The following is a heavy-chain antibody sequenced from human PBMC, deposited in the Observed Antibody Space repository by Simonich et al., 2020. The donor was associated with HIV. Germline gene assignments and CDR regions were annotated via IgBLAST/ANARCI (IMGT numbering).Heavy chain of an antibody. D-gene: IGHD3-16*01. V-gene: IGHV4-34*01. CDR1: GGSFSGYY. CDR3: VRRLGYGNWYFDY. CDR2: INHSGST. Sequence: QVQLQQWGAGLLKPSETLSLTCAVYGGSFSGYYWSWIRQPPGKGLEWIGEINHSGSTNYNPSLKIRVTISVDTSKKQFSLKLSSVTAADRAVYYCVRRLGYGNWYFDYWGQGTLVTVSS. J-gene: IGHJ4*02.